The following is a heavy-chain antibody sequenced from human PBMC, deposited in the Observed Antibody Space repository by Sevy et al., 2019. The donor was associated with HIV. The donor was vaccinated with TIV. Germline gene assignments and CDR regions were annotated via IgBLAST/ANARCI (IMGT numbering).Heavy chain of an antibody. CDR1: GYSFTNYW. D-gene: IGHD5-18*01. J-gene: IGHJ4*02. CDR2: IYPGDSDT. Sequence: GESLKISCKGSGYSFTNYWIGWVRQMPGKGLEWMGIIYPGDSDTRYSPSLQGQVTISADKSISTAYLQWSSLRASDTAMYYCARQEYSYSQVNYWGQGTLVTVSS. CDR3: ARQEYSYSQVNY. V-gene: IGHV5-51*01.